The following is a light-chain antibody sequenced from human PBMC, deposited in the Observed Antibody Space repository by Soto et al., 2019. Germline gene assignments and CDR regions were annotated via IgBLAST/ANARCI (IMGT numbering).Light chain of an antibody. Sequence: QSVRTQPPSGSAAPGQKVTISCSGSSSNIGNNYVSWYQQLPGTAPKLLIYENNKRPSGSPDRFSGSKSGTSATLGITGLQTGDEADYYCGTWDSSLSAGGVFGTGTKVTVL. CDR1: SSNIGNNY. V-gene: IGLV1-51*02. CDR3: GTWDSSLSAGGV. J-gene: IGLJ1*01. CDR2: ENN.